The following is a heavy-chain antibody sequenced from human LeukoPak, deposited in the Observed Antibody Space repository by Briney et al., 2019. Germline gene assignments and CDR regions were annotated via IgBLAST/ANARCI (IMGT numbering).Heavy chain of an antibody. Sequence: GGSLRLSCAASGFTFSSYGMHWVRQAPGKGLWWVAFIRYDGSNKYYADSVKGRFTISRDNSKNTLYLHVNSLRAEDTAVYFCAKSTRAVMAMMDVWGKGTTVTVSS. V-gene: IGHV3-30*02. CDR1: GFTFSSYG. CDR2: IRYDGSNK. D-gene: IGHD3-16*01. J-gene: IGHJ6*04. CDR3: AKSTRAVMAMMDV.